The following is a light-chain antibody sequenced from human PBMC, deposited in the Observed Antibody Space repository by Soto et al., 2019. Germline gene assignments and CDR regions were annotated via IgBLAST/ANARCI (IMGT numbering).Light chain of an antibody. Sequence: DIRMXQSPSTXXXXXXXXXXITXRASQTISSWLAWYQQKPGKAPKLLIYKASTLKSGVPSRFSGSGSGTDFTLTISSLEPEDFAIYYCQQRSKMWTFGQGTKVDIK. CDR3: QQRSKMWT. CDR1: QTISSW. CDR2: KAS. V-gene: IGKV1-5*03. J-gene: IGKJ1*01.